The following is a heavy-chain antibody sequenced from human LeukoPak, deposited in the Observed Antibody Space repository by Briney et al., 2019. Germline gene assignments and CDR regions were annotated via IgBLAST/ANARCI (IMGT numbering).Heavy chain of an antibody. Sequence: GGSLRLSCAASGFTFGNSWVHWVRQAPGKGLVWVSLINADGSTATYADSVKGRFTISRDNARNTLSLQMNSLTIEDTAVYYCVVVVEPPDSDGFDVWSQGTVITVSS. V-gene: IGHV3-74*01. CDR1: GFTFGNSW. J-gene: IGHJ3*01. CDR3: VVVVEPPDSDGFDV. D-gene: IGHD1-14*01. CDR2: INADGSTA.